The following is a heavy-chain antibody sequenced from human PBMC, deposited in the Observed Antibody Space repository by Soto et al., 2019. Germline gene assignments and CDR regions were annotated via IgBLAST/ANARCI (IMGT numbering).Heavy chain of an antibody. CDR1: GGSFSGYY. CDR3: ARARLRAVYAFDF. Sequence: KASETLSLTCAVYGGSFSGYYWSWIRQPPGKGLEWIGEIDHGGSPYFSPSLKSRLTISIDTSKNQFSLKLSSVTAADTAMYYCARARLRAVYAFDFWGQGTMVTVSS. D-gene: IGHD4-17*01. CDR2: IDHGGSP. J-gene: IGHJ3*01. V-gene: IGHV4-34*09.